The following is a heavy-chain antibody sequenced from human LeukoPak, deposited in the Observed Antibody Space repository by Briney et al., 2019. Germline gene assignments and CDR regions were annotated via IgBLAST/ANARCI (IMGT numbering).Heavy chain of an antibody. CDR2: MNPNSGNT. D-gene: IGHD3-9*01. Sequence: GASVKVSCKASGYTFTSYDINWVRQATGQGLEWMGWMNPNSGNTGYAQRFQGRVTMTRNTSISTAYMELSSLRSEDTAVYYCARGGGLTYDILTGYYKVWGQGTLVTVSS. J-gene: IGHJ4*02. V-gene: IGHV1-8*01. CDR3: ARGGGLTYDILTGYYKV. CDR1: GYTFTSYD.